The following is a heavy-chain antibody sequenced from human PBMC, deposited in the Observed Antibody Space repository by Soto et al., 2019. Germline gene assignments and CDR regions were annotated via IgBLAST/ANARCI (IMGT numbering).Heavy chain of an antibody. Sequence: EVQLVESGGGLVKPGGSLRLSCAASGFTFSSYSMNWVRQAPGKGLEWVSSISSSSSYIYYADSVKGRFTISRDNAKNSLYLQMNSLRAEDTAVYYCARAGLLWFGESREFEPWGQGTLVTVSS. CDR3: ARAGLLWFGESREFEP. J-gene: IGHJ5*02. CDR2: ISSSSSYI. CDR1: GFTFSSYS. V-gene: IGHV3-21*01. D-gene: IGHD3-10*01.